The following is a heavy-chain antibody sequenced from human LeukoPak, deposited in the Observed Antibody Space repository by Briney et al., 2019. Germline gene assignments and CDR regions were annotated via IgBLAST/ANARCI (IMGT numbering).Heavy chain of an antibody. CDR2: MKDDGNEI. J-gene: IGHJ4*02. V-gene: IGHV3-7*01. D-gene: IGHD1-26*01. Sequence: GGSLRLSCTASGFTFKNYRMTWVRQAPGKGLEWVASMKDDGNEIQYVDSVKGRFTISRDNAKNSLYLQMNNLRAEDTAVYYWARNRATNDYWGQGTLVTVSS. CDR3: ARNRATNDY. CDR1: GFTFKNYR.